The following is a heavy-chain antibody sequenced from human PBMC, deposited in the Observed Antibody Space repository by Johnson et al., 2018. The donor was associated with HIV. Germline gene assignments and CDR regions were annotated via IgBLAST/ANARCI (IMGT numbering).Heavy chain of an antibody. D-gene: IGHD5-18*01. CDR2: ISRSGSTI. CDR3: ARDQRGGYSYGDAFDF. J-gene: IGHJ3*01. CDR1: GFTFSDDY. Sequence: VQLVESGGGLVQPGGSLRLSCAASGFTFSDDYMSWIRQAPGKGLECVSYISRSGSTITYADSVKGRFTISRDNSKNSLYLQMNTLRAEDTAVYYCARDQRGGYSYGDAFDFWGQGTVVSVST. V-gene: IGHV3-11*04.